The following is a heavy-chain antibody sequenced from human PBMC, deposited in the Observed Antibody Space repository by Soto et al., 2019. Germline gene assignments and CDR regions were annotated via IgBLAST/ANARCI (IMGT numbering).Heavy chain of an antibody. CDR2: IYHSGSP. V-gene: IGHV4-4*02. D-gene: IGHD3-16*01. CDR1: SGSIFTTNW. J-gene: IGHJ3*01. Sequence: QVQLQESGPGLVKPSGTLSLTCAASSGSIFTTNWWSWVRQSPGRGLQWIGDIYHSGSPKYNPSLKRRVSISIDKSKGRFFLNLTSVTAADTAVHYCARKPDVATAKVGGGYVFDVWGQGTMVTVSS. CDR3: ARKPDVATAKVGGGYVFDV.